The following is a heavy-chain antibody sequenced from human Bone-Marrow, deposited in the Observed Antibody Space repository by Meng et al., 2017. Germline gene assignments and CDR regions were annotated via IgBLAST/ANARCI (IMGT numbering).Heavy chain of an antibody. J-gene: IGHJ6*02. D-gene: IGHD5-18*01. CDR3: ARSTMGYSYGYYYYYGMDV. V-gene: IGHV1-18*01. CDR1: AGTFSSYA. CDR2: LSAHNGNT. Sequence: ASAKLVCKASAGTFSSYAISWVLQAPGQGLEWMGWLSAHNGNTNYAQKPQGRVTMTTDTSTSTAYKELMSLSPEDTAVYYCARSTMGYSYGYYYYYGMDVWGQGTTVTVSS.